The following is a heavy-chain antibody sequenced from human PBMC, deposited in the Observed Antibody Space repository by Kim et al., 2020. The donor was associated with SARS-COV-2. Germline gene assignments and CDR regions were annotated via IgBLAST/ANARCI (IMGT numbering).Heavy chain of an antibody. CDR3: ARRAVDSSGTYYFDY. CDR1: GFTFSRYW. J-gene: IGHJ4*01. D-gene: IGHD3-22*01. Sequence: GGSLRLSCAASGFTFSRYWMHWVRQPPGKGLVWVSRIYSDGSGTSYADSVKGRFTISRDNAKNTPYLQMNSLRAEDTALYYCARRAVDSSGTYYFDYWG. CDR2: IYSDGSGT. V-gene: IGHV3-74*01.